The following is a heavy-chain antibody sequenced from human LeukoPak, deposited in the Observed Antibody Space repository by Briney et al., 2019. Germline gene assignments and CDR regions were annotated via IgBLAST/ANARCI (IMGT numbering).Heavy chain of an antibody. CDR3: AKQQLVRCFDY. CDR2: IFYSGST. Sequence: SETLSLTCTVSGGSITSNSYYWVWLRQPPGKGLEGIGSIFYSGSTYYNPSLKSRVTVSVDTSKTQFSLKLSSVTAADTAVYYCAKQQLVRCFDYWGQGTLVTVSS. J-gene: IGHJ4*02. V-gene: IGHV4-39*01. CDR1: GGSITSNSYY. D-gene: IGHD6-13*01.